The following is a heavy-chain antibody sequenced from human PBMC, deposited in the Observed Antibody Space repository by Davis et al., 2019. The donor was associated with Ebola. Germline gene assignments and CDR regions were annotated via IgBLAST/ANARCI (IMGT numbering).Heavy chain of an antibody. D-gene: IGHD5-18*01. Sequence: ASVKVSCKASGYTFTSYFMHWVRQAPGQGLEWMGVINPSGGSTSYAQKFQGRVTMTRDTSTSTVYMELSSLRSEDTAVYYCATGQWRLWLIYWGQGTLVTVSS. J-gene: IGHJ4*02. CDR2: INPSGGST. CDR1: GYTFTSYF. V-gene: IGHV1-46*03. CDR3: ATGQWRLWLIY.